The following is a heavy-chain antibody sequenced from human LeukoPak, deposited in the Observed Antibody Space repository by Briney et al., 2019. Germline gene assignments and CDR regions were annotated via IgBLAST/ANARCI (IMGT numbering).Heavy chain of an antibody. CDR2: ISSSSSYI. J-gene: IGHJ4*02. V-gene: IGHV3-21*01. CDR1: GFTFSSYS. CDR3: ARDIVVVVAATRGGFDY. D-gene: IGHD2-15*01. Sequence: SGGSLRLSCAASGFTFSSYSMNWVRQAPGKGLEWVSSISSSSSYIYYADSVKGRFTISRDNAKNSLYLQMNSLRAEDTAVYYCARDIVVVVAATRGGFDYWGQGTLVTVSS.